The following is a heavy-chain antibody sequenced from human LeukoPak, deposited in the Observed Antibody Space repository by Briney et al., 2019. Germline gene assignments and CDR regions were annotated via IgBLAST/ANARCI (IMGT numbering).Heavy chain of an antibody. Sequence: GGSLRLSCAASGFTFSSYSMNWVRQAPGKGLEWVSSISSSSSYIYYADSVKGRFTISRDNARNSLYLQMNSLRAEDTAVYYCARDGSGYDDAFDIWGQGTMVTVSS. J-gene: IGHJ3*02. CDR2: ISSSSSYI. CDR1: GFTFSSYS. V-gene: IGHV3-21*01. CDR3: ARDGSGYDDAFDI. D-gene: IGHD3-10*01.